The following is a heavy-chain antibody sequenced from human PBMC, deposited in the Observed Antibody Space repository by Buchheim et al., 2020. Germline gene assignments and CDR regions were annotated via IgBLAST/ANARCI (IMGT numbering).Heavy chain of an antibody. V-gene: IGHV1-69*02. Sequence: QVQLVQSGAEVKKPGSSVKVSCKASGGTFSSYTMTWVRQAPGQGLEWMGNIIPFVGIPTYAQKFQDRVTLHAEKSTGTVYMELSSLRSEDTAVYWCARLLTVTTSWFDPWGQGTL. CDR1: GGTFSSYT. D-gene: IGHD4-11*01. CDR3: ARLLTVTTSWFDP. J-gene: IGHJ5*02. CDR2: IIPFVGIP.